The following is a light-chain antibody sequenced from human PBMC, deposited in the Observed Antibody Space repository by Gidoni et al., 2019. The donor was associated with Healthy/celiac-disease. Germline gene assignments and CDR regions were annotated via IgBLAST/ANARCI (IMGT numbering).Light chain of an antibody. Sequence: ELVLTQSPATLSLSPGERATLSCRASQSVSRYLAWYQQKPGQAPRLLIYDASNRATGIPARFSGSGSGTDFTLTISSLEPEDFAVYYCQQRSNWPPYTFGQXTKLEIK. CDR3: QQRSNWPPYT. CDR2: DAS. V-gene: IGKV3-11*01. J-gene: IGKJ2*01. CDR1: QSVSRY.